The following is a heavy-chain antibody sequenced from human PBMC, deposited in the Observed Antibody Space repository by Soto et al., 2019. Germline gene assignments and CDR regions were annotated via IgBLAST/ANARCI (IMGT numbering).Heavy chain of an antibody. J-gene: IGHJ5*02. CDR2: IYYSGST. Sequence: TLSLTCTVSGGSISSGGYYWSGIRQHPGKGLEWIGYIYYSGSTYYNPSLKSRVTISGDTSKNQFSLKLSSVTAADTAVYYCAGGREYSYGFDYAWGQGTPVTVSS. V-gene: IGHV4-31*03. D-gene: IGHD5-18*01. CDR3: AGGREYSYGFDYA. CDR1: GGSISSGGYY.